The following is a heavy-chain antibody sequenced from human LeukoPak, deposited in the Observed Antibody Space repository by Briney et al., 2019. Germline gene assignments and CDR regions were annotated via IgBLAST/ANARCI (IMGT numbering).Heavy chain of an antibody. V-gene: IGHV3-30*18. J-gene: IGHJ4*02. CDR1: GFTFSSYG. D-gene: IGHD6-13*01. CDR2: ISYDGSNK. Sequence: PGRSLRLSCAASGFTFSSYGMHWVRQAPGKGLEWVAVISYDGSNKYYADSVKGRFTISRDDSKNTLYLQMNSLRAEDTAVYYCAKFFAAAAGTDKGSPVDYWGQGTLVTVSS. CDR3: AKFFAAAAGTDKGSPVDY.